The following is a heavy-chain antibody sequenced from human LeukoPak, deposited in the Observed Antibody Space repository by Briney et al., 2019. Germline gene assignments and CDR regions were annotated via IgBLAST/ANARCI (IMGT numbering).Heavy chain of an antibody. CDR3: ARWSNYYFDY. CDR2: ISRDGSST. Sequence: GGSLRLSCAVSGFTFSSYAMHWVRQAPGKGLEYVSAISRDGSSTYYANSVKGRFTISGDNSKNTLYLQVGSLRVEDMALYYCARWSNYYFDYWGQGTLVTVSS. J-gene: IGHJ4*02. CDR1: GFTFSSYA. D-gene: IGHD1-26*01. V-gene: IGHV3-64*01.